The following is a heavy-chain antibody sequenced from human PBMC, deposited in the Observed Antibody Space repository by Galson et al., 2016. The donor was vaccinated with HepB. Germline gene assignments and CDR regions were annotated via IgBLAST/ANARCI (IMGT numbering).Heavy chain of an antibody. Sequence: YLRLSCAASGFTFNNYGMTWVRQAPGKGLEVVSSISRSGDSTDYADSVKGRFTISRDNSKNTLSLQMNSLRAEDTAVYYCMVVELGWGQGTLVTVSS. D-gene: IGHD2-21*01. CDR3: MVVELG. V-gene: IGHV3-23*01. CDR1: GFTFNNYG. CDR2: ISRSGDST. J-gene: IGHJ4*02.